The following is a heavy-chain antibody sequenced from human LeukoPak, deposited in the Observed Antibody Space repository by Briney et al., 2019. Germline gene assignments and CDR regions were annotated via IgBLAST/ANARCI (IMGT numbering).Heavy chain of an antibody. J-gene: IGHJ1*01. V-gene: IGHV1-69*13. CDR1: GGTFSSYA. CDR3: ARGYSGSYYGYFQH. CDR2: IIPVFSTA. Sequence: SVKVSCRASGGTFSSYAISWVRQAPGQGLEWMGGIIPVFSTANYAQKFQGRVTITADESTSTAYMELSSLRSEDTAVYYCARGYSGSYYGYFQHWGQGTLVTVSS. D-gene: IGHD1-26*01.